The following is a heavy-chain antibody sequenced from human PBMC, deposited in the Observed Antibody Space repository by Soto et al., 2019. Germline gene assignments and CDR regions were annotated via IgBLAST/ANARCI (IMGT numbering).Heavy chain of an antibody. CDR3: ATGVRIAVAPVDN. D-gene: IGHD6-19*01. J-gene: IGHJ4*02. CDR1: GHTLTELS. CDR2: YDPEDGET. V-gene: IGHV1-24*01. Sequence: ASVKVSCKVSGHTLTELSMHWVRQAPGKGLEWMGGYDPEDGETIYAQKFQGRVTMTEDTSTDTAYMELSSLRSEDTAVYYCATGVRIAVAPVDNWCQGTMVAVSS.